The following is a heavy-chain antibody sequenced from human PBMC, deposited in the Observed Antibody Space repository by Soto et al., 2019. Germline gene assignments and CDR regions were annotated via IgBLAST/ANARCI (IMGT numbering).Heavy chain of an antibody. Sequence: LRLSCAASGFTFSSYSMNWVRQAPGKGLEWVSYISSSSSTIYYADSVKGRFTISRDNAKNSLYLQMNSLRDEDTAVYYCARGGYSVYDNPSRFDPWAPGTLVPLS. CDR1: GFTFSSYS. CDR3: ARGGYSVYDNPSRFDP. J-gene: IGHJ5*02. CDR2: ISSSSSTI. V-gene: IGHV3-48*02. D-gene: IGHD5-12*01.